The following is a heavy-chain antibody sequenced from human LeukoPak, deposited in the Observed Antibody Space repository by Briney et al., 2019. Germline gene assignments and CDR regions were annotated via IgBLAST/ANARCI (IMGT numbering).Heavy chain of an antibody. V-gene: IGHV3-7*01. J-gene: IGHJ4*02. D-gene: IGHD1-14*01. Sequence: PGGSLRLSCKASGFTFTVYWMTWVRQAPGKGLEWVANINHDGTEKYYVDSVKGRFTISRDNAKNSLYLQMNSLRAEDTAVYYCATETIGRHYDYWGQGTLLTVSS. CDR3: ATETIGRHYDY. CDR2: INHDGTEK. CDR1: GFTFTVYW.